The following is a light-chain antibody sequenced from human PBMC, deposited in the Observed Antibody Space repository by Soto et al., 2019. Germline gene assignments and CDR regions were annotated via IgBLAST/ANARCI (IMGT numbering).Light chain of an antibody. CDR2: GTS. J-gene: IGKJ1*01. Sequence: EIVLTQSPGTLSLSPGERATLSCRASQTVSSGYLAWYQQKPGQAPRLLIYGTSTRATGFPDRFSGSGSGTDFPLTISRLEPEDFAVYYCQQYGSSPETFGQGTKVEIK. CDR3: QQYGSSPET. V-gene: IGKV3-20*01. CDR1: QTVSSGY.